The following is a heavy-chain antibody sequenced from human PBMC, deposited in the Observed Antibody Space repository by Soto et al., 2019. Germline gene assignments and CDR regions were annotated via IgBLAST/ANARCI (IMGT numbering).Heavy chain of an antibody. Sequence: QVQLQESGPGLVKPSQTLSLTCTVSGGSISSGGYYWSWIRQHPGKGLEWIGYMYYSGSTYYNPCLRSRVTRSVDTSKNRLPLKLSSVTAADAAVYYCARAYGSGSPLGPIDYWGQGTLVTVSS. J-gene: IGHJ4*02. CDR2: MYYSGST. CDR3: ARAYGSGSPLGPIDY. V-gene: IGHV4-31*03. CDR1: GGSISSGGYY. D-gene: IGHD3-10*01.